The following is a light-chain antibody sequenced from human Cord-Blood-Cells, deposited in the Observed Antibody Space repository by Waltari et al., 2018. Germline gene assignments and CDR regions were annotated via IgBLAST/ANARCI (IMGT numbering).Light chain of an antibody. CDR3: SSYTSSSTV. J-gene: IGLJ1*01. Sequence: QSALTQPASVSGSPGQPTTIPCTGTSSDVGGYNYVSWYQQHPGQAPNLMIYDVSNRPSGVSNRFSGSKSGNTASLTISGLQAEDEADYYCSSYTSSSTVFGTGTKVTVL. V-gene: IGLV2-14*01. CDR1: SSDVGGYNY. CDR2: DVS.